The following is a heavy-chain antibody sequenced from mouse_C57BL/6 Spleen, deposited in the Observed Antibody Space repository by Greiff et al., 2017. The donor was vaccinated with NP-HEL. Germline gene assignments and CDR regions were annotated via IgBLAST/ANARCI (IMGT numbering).Heavy chain of an antibody. Sequence: QVQLQQSGPGLVAPSQSLSITCTVSGFSLTSYGVHWVRQPPGKGLEWLVVIWSDGSTTYNSALKSRLSISKDNSKSQVFLKMNSLQTDDTAMYYCARHGDYYGSSRWYFDVWGTGTTVTVSS. CDR1: GFSLTSYG. CDR2: IWSDGST. V-gene: IGHV2-6-1*01. CDR3: ARHGDYYGSSRWYFDV. J-gene: IGHJ1*03. D-gene: IGHD1-1*01.